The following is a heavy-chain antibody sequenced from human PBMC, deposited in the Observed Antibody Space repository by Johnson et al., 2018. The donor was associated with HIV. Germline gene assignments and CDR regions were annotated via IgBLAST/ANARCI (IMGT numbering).Heavy chain of an antibody. CDR1: GFTFSSYW. CDR2: IKTDGSNT. J-gene: IGHJ3*02. CDR3: ARGALGSFDI. V-gene: IGHV3-74*02. D-gene: IGHD3-10*01. Sequence: MQLVESGGGVVQPGRSLRLSCAASGFTFSSYWMHWVRQAPGKGLMWVSNIKTDGSNTNYADSVKGRFTISRDNAKNTVYLQMDSLRDEDMAVYYCARGALGSFDIWGQGTMVTVSA.